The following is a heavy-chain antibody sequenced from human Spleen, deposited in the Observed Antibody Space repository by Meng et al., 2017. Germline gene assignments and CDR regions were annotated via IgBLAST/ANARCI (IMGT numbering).Heavy chain of an antibody. J-gene: IGHJ4*02. CDR2: ISTSGSTI. V-gene: IGHV3-48*03. CDR3: AREGNGVFYFDN. Sequence: GESLKISCAASGFTFSSYEMNWVRQAPGKGLEWVSYISTSGSTIYYADSVKGRFTTSRDNAKNSLYLQMNSLIFEDTAVYYCAREGNGVFYFDNWGQGTLVTVSS. D-gene: IGHD3-10*01. CDR1: GFTFSSYE.